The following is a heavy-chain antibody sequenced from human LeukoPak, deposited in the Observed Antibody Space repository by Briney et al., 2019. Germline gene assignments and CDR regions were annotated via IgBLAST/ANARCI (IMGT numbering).Heavy chain of an antibody. Sequence: SVTLSLTCDVYGGSFSNYYWSWIRQPPGKGLEWIGEINHRGSTNYNPSLKSRVIISVDTSKNQFSLKLSSVTAADTAAYYCARRPMVRGLISLAYWGQGTLVTVSS. CDR3: ARRPMVRGLISLAY. CDR2: INHRGST. J-gene: IGHJ4*02. V-gene: IGHV4-34*01. D-gene: IGHD3-10*01. CDR1: GGSFSNYY.